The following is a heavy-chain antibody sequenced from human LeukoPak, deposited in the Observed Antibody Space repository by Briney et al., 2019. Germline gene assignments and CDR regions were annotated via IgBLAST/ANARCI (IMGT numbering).Heavy chain of an antibody. CDR2: IYSGGST. J-gene: IGHJ5*02. CDR3: ARAEVRAVGYLKWFDP. CDR1: GFTVSSNY. Sequence: GGSLRLSCAASGFTVSSNYMSWVRQAPGKGLEWVSVIYSGGSTYYADSVKGRFTISRDNSKNTLYLQMNSLRAEDTAVYYCARAEVRAVGYLKWFDPWGQGTLVTVSS. D-gene: IGHD5-12*01. V-gene: IGHV3-53*01.